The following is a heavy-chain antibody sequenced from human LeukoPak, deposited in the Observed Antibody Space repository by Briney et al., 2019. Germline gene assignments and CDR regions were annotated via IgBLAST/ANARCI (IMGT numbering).Heavy chain of an antibody. CDR3: AKDPYRVIVATGNYLDP. V-gene: IGHV3-30*18. CDR2: ISNDGSNI. D-gene: IGHD2-21*01. CDR1: GFTFSSYG. J-gene: IGHJ5*02. Sequence: GGSLRLSCATSGFTFSSYGMHWVRQVPGKGLEWVAVISNDGSNIQYGDSAKGRFTISRDNSMNTVFLHMNSLRSEDTAVYYCAKDPYRVIVATGNYLDPWGQGTLVTVSS.